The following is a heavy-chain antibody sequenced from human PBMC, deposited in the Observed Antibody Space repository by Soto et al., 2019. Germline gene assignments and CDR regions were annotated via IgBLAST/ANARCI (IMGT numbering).Heavy chain of an antibody. CDR1: GYTFASYG. Sequence: ASVKVSCKASGYTFASYGITWVRQAPGQGLEWMGWISAYNGNTNYVQKLQGRVTMTTDTSTSTAYMELRSLRSDDTAVYYCARRYGGNFDDWGQGPLGTVSS. J-gene: IGHJ4*02. CDR3: ARRYGGNFDD. CDR2: ISAYNGNT. D-gene: IGHD1-26*01. V-gene: IGHV1-18*01.